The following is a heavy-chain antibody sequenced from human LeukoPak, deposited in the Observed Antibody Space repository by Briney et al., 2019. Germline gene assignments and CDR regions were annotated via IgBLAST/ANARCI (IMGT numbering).Heavy chain of an antibody. CDR1: GYTFMSYG. V-gene: IGHV1-69*05. Sequence: SVKVSCKASGYTFMSYGISWVRQAPGQGLEWMGGIIPIFGTANYAQKFQGRVTITTDESTSTAYMELSSLRSEDTAVYYCARGSGSYSEYYFDYWGQGTLVTVSS. D-gene: IGHD1-26*01. CDR3: ARGSGSYSEYYFDY. J-gene: IGHJ4*02. CDR2: IIPIFGTA.